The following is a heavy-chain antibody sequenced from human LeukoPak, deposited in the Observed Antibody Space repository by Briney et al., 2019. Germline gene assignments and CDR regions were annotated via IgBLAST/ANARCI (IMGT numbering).Heavy chain of an antibody. CDR3: VRVPTTVATFRFDP. J-gene: IGHJ5*02. CDR2: IYHGGST. V-gene: IGHV4-4*02. CDR1: GLTVSSTYM. D-gene: IGHD4-23*01. Sequence: GSLRLSCAASGLTVSSTYMSWVRQPPGKGLEWIAEIYHGGSTNYSPSLKSRLTISMDKSKNQFSLRLSSVTAADTATYYCVRVPTTVATFRFDPWGQGILVTVSS.